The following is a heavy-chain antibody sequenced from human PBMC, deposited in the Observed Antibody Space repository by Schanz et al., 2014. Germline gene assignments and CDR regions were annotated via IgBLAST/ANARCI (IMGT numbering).Heavy chain of an antibody. D-gene: IGHD3-10*01. Sequence: EVQLVQSGGGLVQPGGSLRLSCAASGFTFSSHWMHWVRQAPGKGLVWVSSISGDHRNTFYADSVKGRFTISRDNSKNTLYLQINSLRAEDTAVYYCAKGRFGELSAFDIWGQGTMVTVSS. CDR1: GFTFSSHW. CDR2: ISGDHRNT. V-gene: IGHV3-23*04. CDR3: AKGRFGELSAFDI. J-gene: IGHJ3*02.